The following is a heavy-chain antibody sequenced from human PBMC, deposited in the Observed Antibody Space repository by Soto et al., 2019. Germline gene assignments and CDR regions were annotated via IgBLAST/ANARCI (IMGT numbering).Heavy chain of an antibody. CDR2: IYYSGST. J-gene: IGHJ4*02. V-gene: IGHV4-59*04. CDR1: GGSISSYY. Sequence: SETLSLTCTVSGGSISSYYWSWIRQPPGKGLEWIGYIYYSGSTYYNPSLKSRVTISVDTSKNQFSLKLSSVTAADTAVYYCARQADIVATTGGYFDYWGQGTLVTVSS. D-gene: IGHD5-12*01. CDR3: ARQADIVATTGGYFDY.